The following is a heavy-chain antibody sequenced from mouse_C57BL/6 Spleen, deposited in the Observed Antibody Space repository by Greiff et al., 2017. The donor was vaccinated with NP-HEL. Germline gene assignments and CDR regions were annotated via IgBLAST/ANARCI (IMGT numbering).Heavy chain of an antibody. CDR2: INPGSGGT. J-gene: IGHJ3*01. CDR1: GYDFTNYL. Sequence: VQLQQSGAELVRPGTSVKVSCTASGYDFTNYLIEWVKQRPGQGLEWIGMINPGSGGTNYTEKFKGKATLTADTSSTTAYLQLSSLTSEDTAVYFCARWFPPNRFAYWGQGTLVTVSA. CDR3: ARWFPPNRFAY. V-gene: IGHV1-54*01. D-gene: IGHD2-2*01.